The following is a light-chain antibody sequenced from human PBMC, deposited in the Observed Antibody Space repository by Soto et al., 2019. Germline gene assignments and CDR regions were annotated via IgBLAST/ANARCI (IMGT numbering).Light chain of an antibody. CDR3: QQYYSRPPT. CDR1: QSVIHTSNNQNY. J-gene: IGKJ2*01. Sequence: DIVMTQSPDSLAVSLGERATINCKSSQSVIHTSNNQNYLAWYQQKPGQPPKLIIWWASVRESVVPDRFTGSESGTDFTLTISSLQAEDVAVYYCQQYYSRPPTFGQGTKLEIK. CDR2: WAS. V-gene: IGKV4-1*01.